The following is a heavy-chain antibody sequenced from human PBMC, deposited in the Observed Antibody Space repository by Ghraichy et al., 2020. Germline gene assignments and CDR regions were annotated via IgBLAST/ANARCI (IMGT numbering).Heavy chain of an antibody. CDR2: IGSSGTST. J-gene: IGHJ4*02. CDR1: GFSFSNFE. Sequence: GGSLRLSYAASGFSFSNFEMAWVRQAPGKGLEWLSFIGSSGTSTYYADSVRGRFTVSRDNAKNSVYLQMNNLRAEDTAIYYCARDRLVSWARGDYWGQGTLVAVSA. CDR3: ARDRLVSWARGDY. D-gene: IGHD3-16*01. V-gene: IGHV3-48*03.